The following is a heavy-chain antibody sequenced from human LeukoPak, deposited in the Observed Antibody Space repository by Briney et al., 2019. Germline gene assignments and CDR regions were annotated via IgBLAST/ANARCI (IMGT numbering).Heavy chain of an antibody. CDR3: AKEQAGWFDP. D-gene: IGHD6-19*01. Sequence: PGGSLRLSCAASGFTFSSYGMHWVRQAPGKGLEWVAVISYDGSNKYYADSVKGRFTISRDNSKNTLYLQMNSLRAEDTAVYYCAKEQAGWFDPWGQGTLVTVSS. V-gene: IGHV3-30*18. CDR1: GFTFSSYG. J-gene: IGHJ5*02. CDR2: ISYDGSNK.